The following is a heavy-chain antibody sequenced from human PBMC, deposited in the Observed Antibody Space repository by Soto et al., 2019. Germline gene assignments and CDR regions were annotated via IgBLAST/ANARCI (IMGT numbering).Heavy chain of an antibody. V-gene: IGHV3-49*03. Sequence: GGSLRLSCTASGFTFGDYAMSWFRQAPGKGLEWVGFIRSKAYGGTTEYAASVKGRFTISRDDSKSIAYLQMNSLKTEDTAVYYCTRDHGIAAAGNPGGRLFDPWGQGTLVTVSS. CDR1: GFTFGDYA. CDR3: TRDHGIAAAGNPGGRLFDP. CDR2: IRSKAYGGTT. J-gene: IGHJ5*02. D-gene: IGHD6-13*01.